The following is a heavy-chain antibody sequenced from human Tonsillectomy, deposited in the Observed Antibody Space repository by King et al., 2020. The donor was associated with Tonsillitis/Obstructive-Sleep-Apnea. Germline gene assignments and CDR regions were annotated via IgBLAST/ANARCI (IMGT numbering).Heavy chain of an antibody. CDR1: GGSISSYY. Sequence: VQLQESGPGLLKPSETLSLTCTVSGGSISSYYWSWIRQPPGKGLEWIGYIYYSGSTNYSPSLNSRVTISVDTSKNQFFLKLSSVTAADTAVYYCARTEMTRFEYSSSFPNDYYSIDVWGQGTTVTVSS. J-gene: IGHJ6*02. CDR2: IYYSGST. CDR3: ARTEMTRFEYSSSFPNDYYSIDV. V-gene: IGHV4-59*01. D-gene: IGHD6-6*01.